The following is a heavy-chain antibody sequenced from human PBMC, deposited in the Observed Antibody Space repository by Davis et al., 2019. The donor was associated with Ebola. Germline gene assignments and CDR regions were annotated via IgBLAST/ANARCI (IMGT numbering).Heavy chain of an antibody. CDR1: GGSISSYY. J-gene: IGHJ5*02. Sequence: PSETLSLTCTVSGGSISSYYWSWIRQPPGKGLEWIGYIYYSGSTNYNPSLKSRVTISVDTSKNQFSLKLSSVTAADTAVYYCARDRWWNSAWFDPWGQGTLVTVSS. V-gene: IGHV4-59*01. D-gene: IGHD1/OR15-1a*01. CDR3: ARDRWWNSAWFDP. CDR2: IYYSGST.